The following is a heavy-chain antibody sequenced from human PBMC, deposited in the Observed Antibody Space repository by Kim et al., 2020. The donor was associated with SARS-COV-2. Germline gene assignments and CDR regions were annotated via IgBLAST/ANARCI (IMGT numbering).Heavy chain of an antibody. J-gene: IGHJ4*02. CDR3: ARGYPHLEYSSSSGSGDY. CDR2: MNPNSGNT. V-gene: IGHV1-8*01. Sequence: ASVKVSCKASGYTFTSYDINWVRQATGQGLEWMGWMNPNSGNTGYAQKFQGRVTMTRNTSISTAYMELSSLRSEDTAVYYCARGYPHLEYSSSSGSGDYWGQGTLVTVSS. CDR1: GYTFTSYD. D-gene: IGHD6-6*01.